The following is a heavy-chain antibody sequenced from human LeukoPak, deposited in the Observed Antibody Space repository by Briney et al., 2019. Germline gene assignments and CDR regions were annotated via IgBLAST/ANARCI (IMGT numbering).Heavy chain of an antibody. CDR2: ISSSSSYI. CDR1: RFSFSAYP. D-gene: IGHD2-2*01. CDR3: AREGCSSTSCRYYYYYYMDV. J-gene: IGHJ6*03. Sequence: PGGSLRLSCEASRFSFSAYPMGWVRQAPGKGLEWVSSISSSSSYIYYADSVKGRFTISRDNAKNSLYLQMNSLRAEDTAVYYCAREGCSSTSCRYYYYYYMDVWGKGTTVTVSS. V-gene: IGHV3-21*01.